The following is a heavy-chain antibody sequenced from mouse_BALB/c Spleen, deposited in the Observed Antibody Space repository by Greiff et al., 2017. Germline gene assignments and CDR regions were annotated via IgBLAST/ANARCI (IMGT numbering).Heavy chain of an antibody. CDR2: IRNKANGYTT. D-gene: IGHD2-1*01. J-gene: IGHJ3*01. CDR1: GFTFTDYY. V-gene: IGHV7-3*02. CDR3: ARDRGNYAIWFAY. Sequence: EVKLVESGGGLVQPGGSLRLSCATSGFTFTDYYMSWVRQPPGKALEWLGFIRNKANGYTTEYSASVKGRFTISRDNSQSILYLQMNTLRAEDSATYYCARDRGNYAIWFAYWGQGTLVTVSA.